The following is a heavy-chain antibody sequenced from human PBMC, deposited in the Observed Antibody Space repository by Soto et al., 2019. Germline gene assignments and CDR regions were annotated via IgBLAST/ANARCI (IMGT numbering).Heavy chain of an antibody. CDR3: AGIEITGFNGDPYYYYGMDV. Sequence: SVKVSCKASGGTFNNYVINWVRQAPGQGLEWMAGIIPIFGTPNYAQKFQGRVTITADKSTSTAYMELNSLRSEDTAVYYCAGIEITGFNGDPYYYYGMDVWRQGTTVTVSS. J-gene: IGHJ6*02. D-gene: IGHD4-17*01. V-gene: IGHV1-69*06. CDR2: IIPIFGTP. CDR1: GGTFNNYV.